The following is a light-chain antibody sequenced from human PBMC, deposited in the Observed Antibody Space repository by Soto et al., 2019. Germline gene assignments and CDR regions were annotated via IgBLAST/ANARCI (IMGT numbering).Light chain of an antibody. V-gene: IGKV1-33*01. J-gene: IGKJ3*01. CDR1: HDITSS. Sequence: DIQMTQSPSSLSASVGARVTITCQARHDITSSLNWYQHKPGKAPQLLIYDASILEAGVPSRFGGSGSGTDFTCTISSLQPEEVATYYCQKCDYLPIFGPGTTVDFK. CDR2: DAS. CDR3: QKCDYLPI.